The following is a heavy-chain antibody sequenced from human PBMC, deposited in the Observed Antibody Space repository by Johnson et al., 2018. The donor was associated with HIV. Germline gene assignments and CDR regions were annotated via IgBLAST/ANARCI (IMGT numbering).Heavy chain of an antibody. V-gene: IGHV3-30-3*01. CDR1: GFIFSSYS. Sequence: QVQLVESGGGVVQPGRSLGLSCAASGFIFSSYSMHWVRQAPGKGLEWVAVISYDGSNKHYADSVTGRFTLSSDNSKNTLYLQMNSLRAEDTAVYYCARDRGSSSGASYIFDIWGQGTMVTVSS. CDR2: ISYDGSNK. D-gene: IGHD6-6*01. J-gene: IGHJ3*02. CDR3: ARDRGSSSGASYIFDI.